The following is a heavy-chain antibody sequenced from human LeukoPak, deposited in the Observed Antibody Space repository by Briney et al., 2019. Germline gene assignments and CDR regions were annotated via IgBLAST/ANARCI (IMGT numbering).Heavy chain of an antibody. J-gene: IGHJ4*02. V-gene: IGHV1-2*02. CDR1: GYTFTGYY. CDR3: ASPLWGNAIGKVDY. D-gene: IGHD2-8*01. CDR2: INPNSGGT. Sequence: ASVKVSCKASGYTFTGYYMHWVRQAPGQGREWMGWINPNSGGTNYAQKFQGRVTMTRDTSISTAYMELSRLRSDDTAVYYCASPLWGNAIGKVDYWGQGTLVTVSS.